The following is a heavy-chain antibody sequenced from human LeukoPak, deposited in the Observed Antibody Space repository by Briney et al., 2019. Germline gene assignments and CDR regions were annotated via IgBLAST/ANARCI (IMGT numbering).Heavy chain of an antibody. V-gene: IGHV1-69*05. Sequence: ASVKVSCKASGGTFSSYAISWVRQAPGQGLEWMGGIIPIFGTANYAQKFQGRVTITTDESTSTAYMELSSLRSEDTAVYYCARSTGTTRGFDYCGQGTLVTVSS. CDR1: GGTFSSYA. CDR2: IIPIFGTA. D-gene: IGHD1-1*01. J-gene: IGHJ4*02. CDR3: ARSTGTTRGFDY.